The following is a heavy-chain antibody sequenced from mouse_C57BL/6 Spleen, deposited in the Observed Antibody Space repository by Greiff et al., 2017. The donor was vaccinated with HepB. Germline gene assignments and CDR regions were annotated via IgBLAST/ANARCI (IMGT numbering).Heavy chain of an antibody. CDR2: IDPSDSYT. D-gene: IGHD3-2*02. CDR1: GYTFTSYW. Sequence: VQLQQPGAELVKPGASVKLSCKASGYTFTSYWMQWVKQRPGQGLEWIGEIDPSDSYTNYNQKFKGKATVTVDTASSTAYMQLSSLTSEDSAVYYCAREGSSGYDAMDYWGQGTSVTVSS. V-gene: IGHV1-50*01. CDR3: AREGSSGYDAMDY. J-gene: IGHJ4*01.